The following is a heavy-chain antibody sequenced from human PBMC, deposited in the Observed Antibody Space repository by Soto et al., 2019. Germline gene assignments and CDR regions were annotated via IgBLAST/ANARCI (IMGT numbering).Heavy chain of an antibody. Sequence: TSETLSLTCTVSGGSISSYYWSWIRQPPGKGLEWIGYIYYSGSTNYNPSLKSRVTISVDTSKNQFSLKLSSVTAADTAVYYCARYKSEFYFDYWGQGTLVTVSS. J-gene: IGHJ4*02. CDR2: IYYSGST. D-gene: IGHD1-1*01. V-gene: IGHV4-59*01. CDR1: GGSISSYY. CDR3: ARYKSEFYFDY.